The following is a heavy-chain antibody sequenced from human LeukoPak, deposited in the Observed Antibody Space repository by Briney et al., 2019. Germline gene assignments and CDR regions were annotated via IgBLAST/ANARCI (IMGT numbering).Heavy chain of an antibody. CDR3: ARMYSGYEDY. D-gene: IGHD5-12*01. J-gene: IGHJ4*02. Sequence: SETLSLTCTLSGDSISGSSVYYWDWIRQPPGKGLEWIGSIYYSGSTYYNPSLKSRVTVSVDTSKNQFSLKLSSVTAADTTVYYCARMYSGYEDYWGQGTLVTVSS. V-gene: IGHV4-39*01. CDR2: IYYSGST. CDR1: GDSISGSSVYY.